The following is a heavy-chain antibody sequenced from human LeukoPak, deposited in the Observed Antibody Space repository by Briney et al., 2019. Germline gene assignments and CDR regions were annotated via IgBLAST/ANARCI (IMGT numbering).Heavy chain of an antibody. V-gene: IGHV3-73*01. CDR3: KAGIAAAGTINYYGMDV. CDR2: IRSKANSYAT. Sequence: GGSLRLSCAASGFTFSGSAVHWVRQASGKGLEWVGRIRSKANSYATAYAASVKGRFTISRDDSKNTAYLQMNSLNTEDTAVYYCKAGIAAAGTINYYGMDVWGQGTTVTVSS. J-gene: IGHJ6*02. D-gene: IGHD6-13*01. CDR1: GFTFSGSA.